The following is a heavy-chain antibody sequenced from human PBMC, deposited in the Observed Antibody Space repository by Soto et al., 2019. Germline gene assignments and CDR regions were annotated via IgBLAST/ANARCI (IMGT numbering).Heavy chain of an antibody. CDR1: GFTFSSYW. V-gene: IGHV3-7*01. Sequence: EVQLVESGGGLVQPGGSLRLSCAASGFTFSSYWMSWVRQAPGKGLEWVANIKQDGSEKYYVDSVKGRFTISRDNAKNSLYLQMNSLRAEDTAVYYCARAFGIQSDPHHNDAFDIWGQGTMVTVSS. D-gene: IGHD1-1*01. CDR3: ARAFGIQSDPHHNDAFDI. J-gene: IGHJ3*02. CDR2: IKQDGSEK.